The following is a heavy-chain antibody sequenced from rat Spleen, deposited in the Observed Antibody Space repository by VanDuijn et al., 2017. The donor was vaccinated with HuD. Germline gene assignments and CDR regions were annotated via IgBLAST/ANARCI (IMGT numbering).Heavy chain of an antibody. CDR2: ISSGGGGT. J-gene: IGHJ4*01. CDR3: ARRLTTVVYVMDA. V-gene: IGHV5-25*01. CDR1: GFTVSDYY. D-gene: IGHD1-1*01. Sequence: EVQLVESGGGLVQPGRSLKVSCEASGFTVSDYYMAWVRQAPTKGLEWVASISSGGGGTYYPDSVKGRFTISRDNAKSTLYLQMDSLRSEDTASYYCARRLTTVVYVMDAWGQGASVTVSS.